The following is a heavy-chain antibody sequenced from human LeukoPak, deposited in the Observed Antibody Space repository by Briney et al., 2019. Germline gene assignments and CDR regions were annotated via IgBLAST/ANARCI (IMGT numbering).Heavy chain of an antibody. CDR1: GGTFSSYA. J-gene: IGHJ4*02. CDR2: IIPILGIA. CDR3: ARGGLHIVATSHHFDY. Sequence: SVKVSCKASGGTFSSYAISWVRQAPGQGLEWMGMIIPILGIANYAQKFQGRVTITADKSTSTAYMELSSLRSEDTAVYYCARGGLHIVATSHHFDYWGQGTLVTVSS. V-gene: IGHV1-69*04. D-gene: IGHD5-12*01.